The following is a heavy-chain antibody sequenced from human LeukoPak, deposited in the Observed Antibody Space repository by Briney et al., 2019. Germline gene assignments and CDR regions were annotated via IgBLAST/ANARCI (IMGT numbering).Heavy chain of an antibody. V-gene: IGHV1-8*02. D-gene: IGHD6-13*01. CDR2: MNPNSGNT. CDR3: ARSISGAAGHYYGMDV. CDR1: GGTFSSHA. J-gene: IGHJ6*02. Sequence: ASVKVSCKASGGTFSSHAISWVRQATGQGLEWMGWMNPNSGNTGYAQKFQGRVTMTRNTSISTAYMELSSLRSEDTAVYYCARSISGAAGHYYGMDVWGQGTTVTVSS.